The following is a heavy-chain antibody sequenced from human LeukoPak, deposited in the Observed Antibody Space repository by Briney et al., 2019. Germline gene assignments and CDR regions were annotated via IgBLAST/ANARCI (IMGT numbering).Heavy chain of an antibody. D-gene: IGHD1-26*01. V-gene: IGHV3-74*01. CDR3: ARDLEVGATVSDY. CDR2: INSDGSST. CDR1: GFTFSSYW. Sequence: GGSLRLSCAASGFTFSSYWMHWVRQAPGKRLVWVSRINSDGSSTSYADSVKGRFTISRDNAKNTLYLQMNSLRAEDTAVYYCARDLEVGATVSDYWGQGTLVTVSS. J-gene: IGHJ4*02.